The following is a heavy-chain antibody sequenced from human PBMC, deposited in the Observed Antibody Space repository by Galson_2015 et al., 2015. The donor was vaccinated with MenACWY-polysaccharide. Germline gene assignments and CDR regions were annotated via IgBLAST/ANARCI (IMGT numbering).Heavy chain of an antibody. CDR3: GRGGYGTGSGSY. Sequence: SVKVSCKASGYTFSGYHIHWVRQAPGQGLEWMGWIHPNSGDTTFAQKFQGRVTMTRDTSVSTVYMELNSLRSDDTAVYHSGRGGYGTGSGSYWGQGTLVTVSS. V-gene: IGHV1-2*02. CDR2: IHPNSGDT. D-gene: IGHD3-10*01. CDR1: GYTFSGYH. J-gene: IGHJ4*02.